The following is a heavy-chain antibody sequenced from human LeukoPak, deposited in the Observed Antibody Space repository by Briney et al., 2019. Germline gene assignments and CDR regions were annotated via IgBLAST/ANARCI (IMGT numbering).Heavy chain of an antibody. Sequence: SETLSLTCAVSGGSISSGGYSWSWIRQPPGKGLEWIGYIYHSGSTYYNPSLKSRVTISVDRSKNQFSLKLSSVTAADTAVYYCARVRGFWSGYLDYWGQGTLVTVSS. J-gene: IGHJ4*02. CDR1: GGSISSGGYS. CDR2: IYHSGST. CDR3: ARVRGFWSGYLDY. D-gene: IGHD3-3*01. V-gene: IGHV4-30-2*01.